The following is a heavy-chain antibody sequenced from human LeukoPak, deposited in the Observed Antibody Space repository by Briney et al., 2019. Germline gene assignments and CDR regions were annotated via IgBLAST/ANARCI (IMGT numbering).Heavy chain of an antibody. J-gene: IGHJ5*02. CDR3: ANKPAGFDP. V-gene: IGHV3-11*01. CDR1: GFTFSDYY. CDR2: LSGSGDTI. Sequence: GGSLRLSCAASGFTFSDYYMSWIRQTPGKGLEWVSYLSGSGDTIYYADSVKGRFTISRDNAKNSLYLQMNSLRADDTAVYYCANKPAGFDPWGQGTLVTVSS. D-gene: IGHD1-14*01.